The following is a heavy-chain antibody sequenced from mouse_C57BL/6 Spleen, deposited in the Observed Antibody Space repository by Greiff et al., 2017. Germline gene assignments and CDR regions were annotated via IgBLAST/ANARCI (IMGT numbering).Heavy chain of an antibody. J-gene: IGHJ2*01. D-gene: IGHD1-1*01. Sequence: QVQLQQPGAELVRPGSSVKLSCKASGYTFTSYWMHWVKQRPIQGLEWIGNIDPSDSGTHYNQKFKDKATLTVDKSSSTAYMQLSSLTSEDSAVYSCEREANNHDSSFPYFDYWGQGTTLTVSA. CDR2: IDPSDSGT. CDR3: EREANNHDSSFPYFDY. V-gene: IGHV1-52*01. CDR1: GYTFTSYW.